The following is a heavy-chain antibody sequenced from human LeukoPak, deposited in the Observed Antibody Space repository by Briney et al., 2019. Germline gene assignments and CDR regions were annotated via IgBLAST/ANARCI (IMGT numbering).Heavy chain of an antibody. J-gene: IGHJ4*02. CDR3: VTGKIYCSTTSCSGDY. CDR1: GYTLTELS. V-gene: IGHV1-24*01. CDR2: FHPEDGET. Sequence: ASVKVSCKVSGYTLTELSMHWVRPAPGKRLEWMGGFHPEDGETVYAQKFQGRVTMTEDTSTDTAYMELSSLRPEDTAVYYCVTGKIYCSTTSCSGDYWGQGTLVTVSS. D-gene: IGHD2-2*01.